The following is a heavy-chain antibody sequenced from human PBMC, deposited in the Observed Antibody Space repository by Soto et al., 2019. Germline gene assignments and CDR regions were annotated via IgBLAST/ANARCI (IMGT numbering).Heavy chain of an antibody. CDR1: GGSVSSGSYY. CDR2: IYYSGST. CDR3: ARGSTTEKVDS. Sequence: PSETLSLTCTVSGGSVSSGSYYWSWIRQPPGKGLEWIGHIYYSGSTNYNPSLKSRVTISADTSKNQFSLKLTSVTAADTAVYYCARGSTTEKVDSWGQGTLVTVSS. V-gene: IGHV4-61*01. D-gene: IGHD4-17*01. J-gene: IGHJ4*02.